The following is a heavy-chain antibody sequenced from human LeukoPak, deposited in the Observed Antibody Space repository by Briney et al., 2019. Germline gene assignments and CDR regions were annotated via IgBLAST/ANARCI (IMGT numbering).Heavy chain of an antibody. J-gene: IGHJ5*02. Sequence: GASVKVSCKASGYTFINYGISWVRQAPGQGLGWMGEIIPIFGTANYAQKFQGRVTITADESTSTDYMELSSLRSEDTAVYYCGRVGPYSGSYGGWFDPWGQGTLVTVSS. CDR3: GRVGPYSGSYGGWFDP. V-gene: IGHV1-69*13. CDR2: IIPIFGTA. CDR1: GYTFINYG. D-gene: IGHD1-26*01.